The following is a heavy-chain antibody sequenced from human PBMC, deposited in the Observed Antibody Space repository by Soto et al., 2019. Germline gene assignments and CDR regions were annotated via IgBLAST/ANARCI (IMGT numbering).Heavy chain of an antibody. J-gene: IGHJ6*04. V-gene: IGHV1-18*04. Sequence: GASVKVSCKASGYTFTSYGISWVRQAPGQGLEWMGWISAYNGNTNYAQKLQGRVTMTTDTSTSTAYMELSSLRSDDTAVYYCARDPAGGVPGVKFHGRDVWGKGTTVTVSS. D-gene: IGHD3-10*01. CDR2: ISAYNGNT. CDR3: ARDPAGGVPGVKFHGRDV. CDR1: GYTFTSYG.